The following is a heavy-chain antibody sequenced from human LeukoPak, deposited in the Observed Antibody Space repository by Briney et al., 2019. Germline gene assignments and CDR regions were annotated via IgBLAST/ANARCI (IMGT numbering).Heavy chain of an antibody. CDR3: AKIMALYCSGGSCNEIDY. V-gene: IGHV3-21*04. CDR2: ISSSSSYI. D-gene: IGHD2-15*01. J-gene: IGHJ4*02. Sequence: GGSLRLSCAASGFTFSSYSMNWVRQAPGKGLEWVSSISSSSSYIYYADSVKGRFTISRDNAKKSLYLQMNSLRADDTAVYYCAKIMALYCSGGSCNEIDYWGQGTLVTVSS. CDR1: GFTFSSYS.